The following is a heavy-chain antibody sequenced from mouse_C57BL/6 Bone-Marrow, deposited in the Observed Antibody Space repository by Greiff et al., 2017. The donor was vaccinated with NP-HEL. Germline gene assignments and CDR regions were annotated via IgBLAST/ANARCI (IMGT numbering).Heavy chain of an antibody. D-gene: IGHD1-1*01. CDR1: GYTFTSYG. CDR3: ARRPTTVVGRDY. Sequence: QVQLQQSGAELARPGASVQLSCKASGYTFTSYGISWVKQRTGQGLEWIGEIYPRSGNTYYNDKFKGKATLTADKSSSTAYMELRSLTSEDSAVYFCARRPTTVVGRDYWGQGTTLTVSS. CDR2: IYPRSGNT. V-gene: IGHV1-81*01. J-gene: IGHJ2*01.